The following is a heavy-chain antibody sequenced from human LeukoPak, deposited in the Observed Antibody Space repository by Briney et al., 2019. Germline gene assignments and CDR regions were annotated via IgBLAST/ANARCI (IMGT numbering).Heavy chain of an antibody. CDR1: GFSFSSYA. D-gene: IGHD3-9*01. V-gene: IGHV3-23*01. J-gene: IGHJ4*02. Sequence: GGSLRLSCAASGFSFSSYAVSWVRQSPGKGLEWVSAISGSGGGTYYADSVKGRFTISRDNPKNTLYLQMNSLRAEDTAVYYCAKDPLGNILTGYYVFYYFDYWGQGTLVTVSS. CDR2: ISGSGGGT. CDR3: AKDPLGNILTGYYVFYYFDY.